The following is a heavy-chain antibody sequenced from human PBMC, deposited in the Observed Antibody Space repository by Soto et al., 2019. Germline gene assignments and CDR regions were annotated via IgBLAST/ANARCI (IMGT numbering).Heavy chain of an antibody. J-gene: IGHJ4*02. CDR3: AREPPSWLVPNYFDY. Sequence: GGSLRLSCAASGFTFSDYYMSWIRQAPGKGLEWVSYISSSGSTIYYADSVKGRFTISRDNAKNSLYLQMNSLRAEDTAVYYCAREPPSWLVPNYFDYWGQGTLVTVSS. CDR1: GFTFSDYY. D-gene: IGHD6-19*01. V-gene: IGHV3-11*01. CDR2: ISSSGSTI.